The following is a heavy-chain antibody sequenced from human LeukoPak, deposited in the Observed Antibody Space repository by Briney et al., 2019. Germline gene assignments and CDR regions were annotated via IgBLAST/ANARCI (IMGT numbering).Heavy chain of an antibody. CDR2: ISYDGSNK. D-gene: IGHD3-10*01. V-gene: IGHV3-30-3*01. J-gene: IGHJ4*02. CDR1: GFTFSSYA. CDR3: VRARGTGPGAHFDY. Sequence: PGRSLRLSCAASGFTFSSYAMHWVRQAPGKGLEWVAVISYDGSNKYYADSVKGRFTISRDNAKNSLYLQMNSLRDEDTAVYYCVRARGTGPGAHFDYWGQGTLVTVSS.